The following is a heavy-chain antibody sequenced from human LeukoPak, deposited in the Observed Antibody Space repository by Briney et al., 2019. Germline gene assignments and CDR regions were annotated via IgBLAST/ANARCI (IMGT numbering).Heavy chain of an antibody. D-gene: IGHD6-19*01. Sequence: PGGSLRLSCAASGFTFSSNYMNWVRQAPGKGLEWVSVIYGGGNIYYADSVKGRFTISRDNSKNTLYLQMNSLRAEDTAVYYCAKDQGGSGFSGMDVWGQGTTVTVSS. J-gene: IGHJ6*02. CDR2: IYGGGNI. CDR1: GFTFSSNY. V-gene: IGHV3-53*05. CDR3: AKDQGGSGFSGMDV.